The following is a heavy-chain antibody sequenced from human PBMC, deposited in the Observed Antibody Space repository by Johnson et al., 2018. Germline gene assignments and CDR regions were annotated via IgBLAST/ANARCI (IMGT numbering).Heavy chain of an antibody. CDR2: ISYDGSHK. CDR3: ARDYDGGNAYLFSYFHH. Sequence: QVQLVQSGGGVVQPGRSLRLSCAASGFTFSSYAMHRVRQAPGKGLEWVAVISYDGSHKYYADSVKGRFTISRDYSKNTVSLQMNSLRAEDTAVYYCARDYDGGNAYLFSYFHHWGQGTLVTVSS. D-gene: IGHD4-23*01. V-gene: IGHV3-30-3*01. CDR1: GFTFSSYA. J-gene: IGHJ1*01.